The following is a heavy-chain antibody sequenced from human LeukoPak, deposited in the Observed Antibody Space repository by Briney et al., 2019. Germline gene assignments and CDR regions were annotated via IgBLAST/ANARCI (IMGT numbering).Heavy chain of an antibody. V-gene: IGHV3-23*01. CDR1: GFTFSSYA. J-gene: IGHJ6*03. D-gene: IGHD2-2*01. CDR3: AKLGYCSSTSCYGAYYYYMDV. Sequence: GGSLRLSCAASGFTFSSYAMSWVRQAPGKGLEWVSAISGSGGSTYYADSVKGRFTISRDNSKNTLYLKMNSLRAEDTAVYYCAKLGYCSSTSCYGAYYYYMDVWGKGTTVTVSS. CDR2: ISGSGGST.